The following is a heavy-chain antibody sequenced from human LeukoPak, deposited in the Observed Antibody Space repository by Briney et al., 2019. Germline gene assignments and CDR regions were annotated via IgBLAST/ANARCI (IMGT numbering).Heavy chain of an antibody. CDR2: INGDGSGT. V-gene: IGHV3-74*01. CDR1: GFTFSNYW. Sequence: GGSLRLSCAASGFTFSNYWMHWVRHAPGKGLVWVSRINGDGSGTGYADSVKGRFTISRDNSKNTLYLQMNSLRAEDTAVYYCAKSLRFGEYTNLPFDYWGQGTLVTVSS. J-gene: IGHJ4*02. CDR3: AKSLRFGEYTNLPFDY. D-gene: IGHD3-10*01.